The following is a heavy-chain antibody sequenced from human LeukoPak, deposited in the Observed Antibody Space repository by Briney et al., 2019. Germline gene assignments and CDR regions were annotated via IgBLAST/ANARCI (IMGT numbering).Heavy chain of an antibody. CDR1: AYSSTSYW. J-gene: IGHJ4*02. CDR3: SKNHRGGYSYGADY. Sequence: GESLQISSNGSAYSSTSYWIGWVRHMPAKGLEWMGSIYPGDSDTRYSPSFQSRVTISSAKSINTPSLQWSSLKAADTAMQYCSKNHRGGYSYGADYGGQGTLVTVS. CDR2: IYPGDSDT. D-gene: IGHD5-18*01. V-gene: IGHV5-51*01.